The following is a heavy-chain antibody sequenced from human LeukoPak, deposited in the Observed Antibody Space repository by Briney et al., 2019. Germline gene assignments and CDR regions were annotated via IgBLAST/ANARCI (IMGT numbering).Heavy chain of an antibody. V-gene: IGHV3-21*01. J-gene: IGHJ4*02. Sequence: GGSLRLSCAASGFTFSSYSMNWVRQAPGKGLEWVSSISRSSYIYYADSVKGRFSIPRDNAKNSLYLQMNSLRAEDTAVYYCARGGCSSTSCLFDCWGQGTLVTVSS. CDR1: GFTFSSYS. D-gene: IGHD2-2*01. CDR2: ISRSSYI. CDR3: ARGGCSSTSCLFDC.